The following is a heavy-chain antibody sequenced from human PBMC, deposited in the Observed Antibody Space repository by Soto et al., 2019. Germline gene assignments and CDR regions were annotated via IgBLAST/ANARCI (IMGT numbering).Heavy chain of an antibody. D-gene: IGHD2-8*01. J-gene: IGHJ4*02. CDR1: GFSFSLRY. CDR2: ISPGGDNI. Sequence: QVQLVESGGGLVNPGGSLRLSCAASGFSFSLRYMSWIRQAPGRGLEWVSYISPGGDNIHYADFVKGRFTISRDNPKDSLYLQMNSLRVEDTAVYYRVTETQWYFDDWGQGTLVTVSS. V-gene: IGHV3-11*01. CDR3: VTETQWYFDD.